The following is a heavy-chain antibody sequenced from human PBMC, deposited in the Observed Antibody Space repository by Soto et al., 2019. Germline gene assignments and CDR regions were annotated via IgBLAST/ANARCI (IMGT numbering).Heavy chain of an antibody. CDR3: ARPLRDRNFYYGMAV. J-gene: IGHJ6*02. Sequence: QVQQVQSGAEMQQPGASVRVSCKASGGTFSKYAFSWVRQAPGQGLEWLGGTIPMFGTPNYAQKFQGRVAISADESTATVYMELSSLRSEDTAVYFCARPLRDRNFYYGMAVWGQGTTVTVSS. CDR2: TIPMFGTP. D-gene: IGHD3-22*01. V-gene: IGHV1-69*01. CDR1: GGTFSKYA.